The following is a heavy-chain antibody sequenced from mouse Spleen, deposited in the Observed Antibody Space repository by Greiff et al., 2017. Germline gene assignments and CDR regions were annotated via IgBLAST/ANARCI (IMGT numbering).Heavy chain of an antibody. CDR1: GFTFTDYY. Sequence: EVNVVESGGGLVQPGGSLSLSCAASGFTFTDYYMSWVRQPPGKALEWLGFIRNKANGYTTEYSASVKGRFTISRDNSQSILYLQMNALRAEDSATYYCARSKGGLDYWGQGTTLTVSS. CDR2: IRNKANGYTT. CDR3: ARSKGGLDY. D-gene: IGHD3-3*01. V-gene: IGHV7-3*01. J-gene: IGHJ2*01.